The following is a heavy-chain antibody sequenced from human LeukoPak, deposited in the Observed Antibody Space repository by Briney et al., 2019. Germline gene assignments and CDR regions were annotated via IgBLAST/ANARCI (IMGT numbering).Heavy chain of an antibody. J-gene: IGHJ4*02. Sequence: SETLSLTCTVSGGSISSYYWSWIRQPPGKGLEWIGYISYTGSTNYNPSLKSRVTISVDTSNNQFSLKLSSVTAADTAVYYCARWYLRKGLDYWGQGTLVTVSS. CDR3: ARWYLRKGLDY. CDR2: ISYTGST. D-gene: IGHD6-13*01. V-gene: IGHV4-59*12. CDR1: GGSISSYY.